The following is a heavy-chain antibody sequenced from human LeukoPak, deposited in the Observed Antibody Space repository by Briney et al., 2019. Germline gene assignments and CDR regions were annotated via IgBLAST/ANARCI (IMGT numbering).Heavy chain of an antibody. Sequence: GGSLRLSCAASGFSFSNDGMHWVRQAPGKGLEWVSFIGFGGRDYYYADSVKGRFTISRDNSKKTLYLQMNSLRAEDTAVYYCARARYDYFDYWGQGTLVTVSS. CDR2: IGFGGRDY. CDR1: GFSFSNDG. D-gene: IGHD2-15*01. J-gene: IGHJ4*02. CDR3: ARARYDYFDY. V-gene: IGHV3-30*02.